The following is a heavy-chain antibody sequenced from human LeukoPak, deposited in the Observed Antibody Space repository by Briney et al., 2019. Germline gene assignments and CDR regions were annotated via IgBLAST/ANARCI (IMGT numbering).Heavy chain of an antibody. CDR2: ISSSGSPI. CDR1: GFTFSSYE. Sequence: GGSLRLSCTASGFTFSSYEMNWVRQAPGKGLEWVSDISSSGSPIYYADPVKGRFTVSRDNAKNSLYLQMSSLRAEDTAVYYCARTMAFWGQGTLVAVSS. J-gene: IGHJ4*02. V-gene: IGHV3-48*03. D-gene: IGHD5-24*01. CDR3: ARTMAF.